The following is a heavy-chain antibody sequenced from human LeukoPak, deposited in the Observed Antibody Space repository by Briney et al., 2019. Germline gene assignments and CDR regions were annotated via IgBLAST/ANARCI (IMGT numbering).Heavy chain of an antibody. CDR2: INHSGST. CDR3: ARGQAVVAATPPNWFDY. CDR1: GGSFSGYY. V-gene: IGHV4-34*01. Sequence: SETLSLTCAVYGGSFSGYYWSWIRQPPGKGLEWIGEINHSGSTNYNPSLKSRVTISVDTSKNQFSLKLSSVTAADTAVYYCARGQAVVAATPPNWFDYWGQGTLVTVSS. J-gene: IGHJ4*02. D-gene: IGHD2-15*01.